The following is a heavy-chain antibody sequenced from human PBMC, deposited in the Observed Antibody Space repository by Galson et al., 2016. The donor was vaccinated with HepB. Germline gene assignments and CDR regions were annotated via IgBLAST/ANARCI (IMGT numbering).Heavy chain of an antibody. J-gene: IGHJ4*02. CDR1: GFPFSDYY. CDR2: ISTSDDYS. V-gene: IGHV3-11*06. Sequence: LRLSCAGFGFPFSDYYMGWIRQAPGEGLEWVAYISTSDDYSAYADSVKGRFTISRDNANNSVSLQMNSLGVDDTGIYYCARGMARATNFWGQGTPVIVSS. CDR3: ARGMARATNF. D-gene: IGHD1/OR15-1a*01.